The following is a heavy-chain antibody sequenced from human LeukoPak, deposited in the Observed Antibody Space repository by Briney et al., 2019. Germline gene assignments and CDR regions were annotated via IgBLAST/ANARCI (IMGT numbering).Heavy chain of an antibody. Sequence: PARSLRLSRAASGITFSDYYTSWIRQAHGKGMGWDSYIRSSGSTIYYADSVKGRFTISRDNAKNSLYLQMNSLRAEDTAVYYCARSKYLAYWGQGNLVTVPS. J-gene: IGHJ4*02. CDR3: ARSKYLAY. V-gene: IGHV3-11*01. CDR1: GITFSDYY. CDR2: IRSSGSTI.